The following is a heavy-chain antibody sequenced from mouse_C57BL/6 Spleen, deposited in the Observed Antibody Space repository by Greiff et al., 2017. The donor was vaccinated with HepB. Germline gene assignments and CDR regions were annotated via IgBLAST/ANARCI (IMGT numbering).Heavy chain of an antibody. Sequence: VQRVESGAELVKPGASVKISCKASGYAFSSSWMNWVKQRPGKGLEWIGQIYPGDGDTNYNGKFKGKATLTADKSSSTAYMQPSSLTAEDSAVYCCAGSNSRGYDGWFAYWGQGTLVTVSA. CDR1: GYAFSSSW. J-gene: IGHJ3*01. CDR3: AGSNSRGYDGWFAY. CDR2: IYPGDGDT. V-gene: IGHV1-80*01. D-gene: IGHD2-2*01.